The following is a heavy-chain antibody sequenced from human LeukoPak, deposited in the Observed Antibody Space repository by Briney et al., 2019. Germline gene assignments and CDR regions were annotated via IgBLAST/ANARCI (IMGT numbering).Heavy chain of an antibody. CDR3: ARVLRSGDYPPTDFDY. Sequence: TGGSLRLSCAASGFTFSSYSMNWVRQAPGKGLEWVSSISSSSSYIYYADSVKGRFTISRDNAKNSLYLQMNSLRAEDTAVYYCARVLRSGDYPPTDFDYWGQGTLVTVSS. J-gene: IGHJ4*02. V-gene: IGHV3-21*01. CDR2: ISSSSSYI. D-gene: IGHD4-17*01. CDR1: GFTFSSYS.